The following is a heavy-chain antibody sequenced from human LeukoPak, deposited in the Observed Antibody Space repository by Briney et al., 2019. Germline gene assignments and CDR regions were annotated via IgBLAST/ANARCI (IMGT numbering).Heavy chain of an antibody. CDR1: GYSFTNYW. CDR2: IYPGDSDT. CDR3: ARHVGAELSTPFDY. D-gene: IGHD2-15*01. V-gene: IGHV5-51*01. Sequence: GESLKISCKGSGYSFTNYWIGWVRQMPGKGLEWVGIIYPGDSDTRYSPSFRGQVTISADKSINTAYLQWSSLKASDTAMYYCARHVGAELSTPFDYWGQGTLVTVSS. J-gene: IGHJ4*02.